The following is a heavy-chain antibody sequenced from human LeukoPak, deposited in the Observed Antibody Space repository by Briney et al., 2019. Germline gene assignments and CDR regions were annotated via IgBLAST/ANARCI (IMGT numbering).Heavy chain of an antibody. V-gene: IGHV3-53*01. CDR1: GFTVSSNY. Sequence: PGGSLRLSCAAFGFTVSSNYMSWVRQAPGKGLEWVSVIYSGGSTYYADSVKGRFTISRDNSKNTLYLQMNSLRAKDTAVYYCARASYYARDYFDYWGQGTLVTVSS. CDR2: IYSGGST. D-gene: IGHD3-22*01. CDR3: ARASYYARDYFDY. J-gene: IGHJ4*02.